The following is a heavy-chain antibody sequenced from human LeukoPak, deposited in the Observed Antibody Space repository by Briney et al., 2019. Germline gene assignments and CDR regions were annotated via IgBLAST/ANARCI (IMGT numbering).Heavy chain of an antibody. CDR2: VTQDGSEK. CDR3: ARLGCVRACPHGALNW. CDR1: GFTFSGYW. V-gene: IGHV3-7*03. J-gene: IGHJ4*02. Sequence: GGSLRLSCAASGFTFSGYWMRWVRQAPGKGLEWVATVTQDGSEKYYVDSVKGRFTISRDNAKSSLFLQMNSLRAEDTAVYYCARLGCVRACPHGALNWWGQGTLVTVSS. D-gene: IGHD3/OR15-3a*01.